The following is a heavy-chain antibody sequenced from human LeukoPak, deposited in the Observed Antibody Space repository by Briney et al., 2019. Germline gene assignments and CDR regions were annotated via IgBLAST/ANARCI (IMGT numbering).Heavy chain of an antibody. V-gene: IGHV4-61*02. CDR2: IYTSGST. CDR1: GGSISSGSYY. Sequence: SQTLSLTCTVSGGSISSGSYYWSWIRQPAGKGLEWIGRIYTSGSTNYNPSLKSRVTISVDTSKNQFSQKLSSVTAADTAVYYCAREWDWNFDYWGQGTLVTVSS. D-gene: IGHD3/OR15-3a*01. CDR3: AREWDWNFDY. J-gene: IGHJ4*02.